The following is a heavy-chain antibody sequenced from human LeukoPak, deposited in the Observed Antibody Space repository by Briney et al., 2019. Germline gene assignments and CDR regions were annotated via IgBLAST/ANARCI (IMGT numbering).Heavy chain of an antibody. CDR2: ISYDGSNK. J-gene: IGHJ4*02. CDR3: ARTPITMIVVVTRSPRLYFDY. D-gene: IGHD3-22*01. Sequence: SGGSLRLSCAASGFTFSSYAMHWVRQAPGKGLEWVAVISYDGSNKYYADSVKGRFTISRDNSKNTLYLQMNSLRAEDTAVYYCARTPITMIVVVTRSPRLYFDYWGQGTLVTVSS. CDR1: GFTFSSYA. V-gene: IGHV3-30*04.